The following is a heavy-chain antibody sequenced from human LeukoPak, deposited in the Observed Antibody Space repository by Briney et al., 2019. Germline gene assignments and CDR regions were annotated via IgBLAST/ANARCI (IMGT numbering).Heavy chain of an antibody. V-gene: IGHV3-53*01. CDR1: GFSVSSSY. CDR3: ARHSSSVPYYYHGLDV. CDR2: IYSDSNT. D-gene: IGHD6-6*01. Sequence: GGSLRLSCAASGFSVSSSYMSWVRQAPGKGLEWVSVIYSDSNTYYADSVKGRSTISRDNSKNTLYLQMNSLRAEDTAVYHCARHSSSVPYYYHGLDVWGQGTTVTVSS. J-gene: IGHJ6*02.